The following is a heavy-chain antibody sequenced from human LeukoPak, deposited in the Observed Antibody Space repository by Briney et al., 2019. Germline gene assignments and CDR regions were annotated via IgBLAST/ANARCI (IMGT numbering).Heavy chain of an antibody. CDR3: AELGITMIGGV. V-gene: IGHV3-48*04. Sequence: GGSLRLSCAASGFTFSTYSMNWVRQTPGKGLEWVSYISSSGSNIYYADSVKGRFTISRDNAKNSLYLQMNSLRAEDTAVYYCAELGITMIGGVWGKGTTVTISS. CDR1: GFTFSTYS. D-gene: IGHD3-10*02. CDR2: ISSSGSNI. J-gene: IGHJ6*04.